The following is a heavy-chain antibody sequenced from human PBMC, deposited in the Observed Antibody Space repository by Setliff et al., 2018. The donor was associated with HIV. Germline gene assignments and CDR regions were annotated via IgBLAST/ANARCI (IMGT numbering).Heavy chain of an antibody. V-gene: IGHV1-18*01. D-gene: IGHD3-22*01. CDR2: ISGYNGNT. CDR3: ARDPFLDYYADSGYPGGAFDI. J-gene: IGHJ3*02. CDR1: GYTFTSYG. Sequence: ASVKVSCKASGYTFTSYGISWVRQAPGQGLEWMGWISGYNGNTNYAQKLQGRVTMTTDTSTSTAYMELRSLRSDDTAAYYCARDPFLDYYADSGYPGGAFDIWGQGTMVTVSS.